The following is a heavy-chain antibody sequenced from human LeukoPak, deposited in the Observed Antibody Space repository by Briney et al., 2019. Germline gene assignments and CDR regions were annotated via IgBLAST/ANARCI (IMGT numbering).Heavy chain of an antibody. CDR2: INLNSGGT. CDR3: AREVSSWYRHYYYGMDV. V-gene: IGHV1-2*04. D-gene: IGHD6-13*01. Sequence: ASVKVSCKASGYTFTGNYIHWVRQAPGQGLEWMGWINLNSGGTNYEQKFQGWVTMTRDTSISTLYMELSRLRSDDTAVYYCAREVSSWYRHYYYGMDVWGQGTTVTVSS. J-gene: IGHJ6*02. CDR1: GYTFTGNY.